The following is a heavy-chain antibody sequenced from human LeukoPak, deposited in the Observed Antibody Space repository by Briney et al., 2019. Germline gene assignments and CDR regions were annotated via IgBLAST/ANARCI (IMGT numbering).Heavy chain of an antibody. D-gene: IGHD6-19*01. CDR3: ARVGMDSSGWKPGYYMDV. V-gene: IGHV1-46*01. Sequence: ASVKVSCKASGYTFTSYYMHWVRQAPGQGLEWMGIINPSGGSPTYAQKFQGRVTMTRDTSTSTVYMELSSLRSEDTAVYYCARVGMDSSGWKPGYYMDVWGKGTTVTVSS. J-gene: IGHJ6*03. CDR1: GYTFTSYY. CDR2: INPSGGSP.